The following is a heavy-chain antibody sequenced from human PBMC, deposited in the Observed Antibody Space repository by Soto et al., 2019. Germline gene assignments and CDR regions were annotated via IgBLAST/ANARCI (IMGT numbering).Heavy chain of an antibody. J-gene: IGHJ6*03. D-gene: IGHD4-17*01. CDR2: LSSSSTYI. CDR3: AGGGLNYGDYRSMDV. CDR1: GFTFSRYN. V-gene: IGHV3-21*02. Sequence: EVQLVESGGGLVKPGGSLRLSCAASGFTFSRYNMNWVRQAPGKGLEWVSSLSSSSTYIYYADSVMGRFTISRDNAKYSLYLQMNTLRIEDTAVYYCAGGGLNYGDYRSMDVWGKGTTVTDSS.